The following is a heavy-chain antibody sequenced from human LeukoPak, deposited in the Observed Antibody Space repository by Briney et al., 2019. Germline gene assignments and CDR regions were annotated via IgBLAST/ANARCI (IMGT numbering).Heavy chain of an antibody. D-gene: IGHD3-10*01. CDR1: GFTFSSYA. Sequence: GGSLRLSCAASGFTFSSYAMSWVRQAPGKGLEWVSAISGSGGSTYYADSVKGRFTISRDNSKNTVFLQMNSVRDEDTAIYYCAKYPRESGSPYYFYYMDVWGTGTTVTVSS. V-gene: IGHV3-23*01. J-gene: IGHJ6*03. CDR3: AKYPRESGSPYYFYYMDV. CDR2: ISGSGGST.